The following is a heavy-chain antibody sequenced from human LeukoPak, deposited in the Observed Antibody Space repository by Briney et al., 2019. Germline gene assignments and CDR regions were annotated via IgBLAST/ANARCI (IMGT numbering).Heavy chain of an antibody. CDR1: GYTFSEHY. D-gene: IGHD3-22*01. CDR2: INPNSGGT. CDR3: ARENEVITMIVVATFDS. Sequence: ASVKVSCKASGYTFSEHYMHWVRQAPGQGLEWMGRINPNSGGTKYAQKFQGRVTMTSGTSASTVYMELSSLRSDDTAVYNCARENEVITMIVVATFDSWGQGTLVTVSS. J-gene: IGHJ4*02. V-gene: IGHV1-2*06.